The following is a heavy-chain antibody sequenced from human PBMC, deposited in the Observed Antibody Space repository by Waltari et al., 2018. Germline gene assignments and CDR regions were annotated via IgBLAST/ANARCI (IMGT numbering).Heavy chain of an antibody. V-gene: IGHV3-11*04. D-gene: IGHD3-3*01. CDR1: GYSISSDYY. Sequence: QVQLQESGPGLVKPSETLSLTCAVSGYSISSDYYMSWIRQAPGKGLEWVSYISSSGSTIYYADSVKGRFTSSRDNAKNSLYLQMNSLRAEDTAVYYCARGPRLMTIFGVVTHPKGDAFDIWGQGTMVTVSS. CDR3: ARGPRLMTIFGVVTHPKGDAFDI. CDR2: ISSSGSTI. J-gene: IGHJ3*02.